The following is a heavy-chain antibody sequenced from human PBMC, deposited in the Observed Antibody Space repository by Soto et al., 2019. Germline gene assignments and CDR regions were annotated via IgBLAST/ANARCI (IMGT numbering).Heavy chain of an antibody. D-gene: IGHD3-22*01. CDR1: GGSISSGGYS. V-gene: IGHV4-30-2*01. J-gene: IGHJ3*02. Sequence: LSLTCAVSGGSISSGGYSWSWIRQPPGKGLEWIGYIYHSGSTYYNPSLKSRVTISVDRSKNQFSLKLSSVTAADTAVYYCARLLYYYDSSGYSPGDFDIWGQGTMVTVSS. CDR3: ARLLYYYDSSGYSPGDFDI. CDR2: IYHSGST.